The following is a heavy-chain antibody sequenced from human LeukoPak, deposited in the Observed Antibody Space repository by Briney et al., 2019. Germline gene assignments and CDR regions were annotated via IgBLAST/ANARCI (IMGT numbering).Heavy chain of an antibody. CDR1: GFTFSYYT. CDR2: IVASGDNT. CDR3: ASRNWYIDY. Sequence: PGRSLRLSCAASGFTFSYYTMTWVRQAPGKGLEWVSAIVASGDNTFYADSVKGRFTISRDNSKNTLYLQMNSLRAEDTAVYYCASRNWYIDYWGQGTLVTVSS. D-gene: IGHD1-14*01. J-gene: IGHJ4*02. V-gene: IGHV3-23*01.